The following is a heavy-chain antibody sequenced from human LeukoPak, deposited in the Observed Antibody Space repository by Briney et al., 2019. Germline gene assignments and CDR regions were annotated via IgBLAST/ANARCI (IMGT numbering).Heavy chain of an antibody. CDR3: ARGTATPLDY. Sequence: SETLSLTCTASGGSVSSRTHYWGWIRQPPGKGLEWIGSIYSSGTTYYNPSLKSRVTISLDSSKNQLSVNLRSVTAADTAFYYCARGTATPLDYWGQGTLVTVSS. D-gene: IGHD2-15*01. J-gene: IGHJ4*02. CDR1: GGSVSSRTHY. V-gene: IGHV4-39*07. CDR2: IYSSGTT.